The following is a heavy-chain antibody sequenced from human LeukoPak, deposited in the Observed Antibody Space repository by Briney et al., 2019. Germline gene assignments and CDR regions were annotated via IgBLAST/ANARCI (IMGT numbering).Heavy chain of an antibody. J-gene: IGHJ6*03. CDR1: GGTFSSYA. CDR3: ARGRTLSDHYSSAPYYYYYMDV. Sequence: SVEVSCKASGGTFSSYAISWVRQAPGQGLEWMGGIIPIFGTANYAQKFQGRVTITTDESTSTAYMELSSLRSEDTAVYYCARGRTLSDHYSSAPYYYYYMDVWGKGTTVTVSS. D-gene: IGHD6-25*01. CDR2: IIPIFGTA. V-gene: IGHV1-69*05.